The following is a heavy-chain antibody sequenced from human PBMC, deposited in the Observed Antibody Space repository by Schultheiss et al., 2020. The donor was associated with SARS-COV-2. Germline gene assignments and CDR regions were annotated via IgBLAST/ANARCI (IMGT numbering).Heavy chain of an antibody. CDR2: IYHSGST. Sequence: TLSLTCAVSGGSISSGGYSWSWIRQPPGKGLEWIGYIYHSGSTYYNPSLKSRVTISVDRSKNQFSLKLSSVTAADTAVYYCARAKDAFDIWGQGTMVTVSS. V-gene: IGHV4-30-2*01. CDR1: GGSISSGGYS. CDR3: ARAKDAFDI. J-gene: IGHJ3*02.